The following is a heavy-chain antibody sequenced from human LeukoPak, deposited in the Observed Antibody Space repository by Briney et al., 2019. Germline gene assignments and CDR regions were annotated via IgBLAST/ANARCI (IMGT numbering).Heavy chain of an antibody. Sequence: PGGSLRLSCAASGFIFSNYWMHWVRQVPGKGLVWVSHINSDGSNIRYADSVKGRFTISRDNAKNSPYLQMDSLRPEDTAVYYCIRDGLGTSPYDLWGQGALVTVSS. CDR2: INSDGSNI. V-gene: IGHV3-74*01. CDR1: GFIFSNYW. D-gene: IGHD7-27*01. CDR3: IRDGLGTSPYDL. J-gene: IGHJ5*02.